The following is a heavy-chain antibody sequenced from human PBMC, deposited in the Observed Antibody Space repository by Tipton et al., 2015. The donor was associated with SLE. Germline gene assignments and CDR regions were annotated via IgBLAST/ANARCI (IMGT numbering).Heavy chain of an antibody. CDR3: AKRIYYFDN. D-gene: IGHD2/OR15-2a*01. CDR1: GFTFSTSW. V-gene: IGHV3-23*01. Sequence: SLRLSCAASGFTFSTSWMSWVRQTPGKGLEWVSSISGRDDTTYYADSVKGRFTISRDNSKNTLYLQMNSLRADDTAIYYCAKRIYYFDNWGQGTLVSVSS. CDR2: ISGRDDTT. J-gene: IGHJ4*02.